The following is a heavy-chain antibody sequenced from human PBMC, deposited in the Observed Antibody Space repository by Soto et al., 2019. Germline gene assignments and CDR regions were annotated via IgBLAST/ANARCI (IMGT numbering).Heavy chain of an antibody. J-gene: IGHJ6*02. CDR1: GTSISSYY. Sequence: SETLPLTCDVSGTSISSYYWSWLRQPPGKGLEWIGYIYNRGNTNYNPSLKSRVTMSVDTSKNQFSLNLTSVTAADTAVYFCPRASYGSGNYYAPYYFYAMDVWGHGTTVTVSS. V-gene: IGHV4-59*01. CDR3: PRASYGSGNYYAPYYFYAMDV. D-gene: IGHD3-10*01. CDR2: IYNRGNT.